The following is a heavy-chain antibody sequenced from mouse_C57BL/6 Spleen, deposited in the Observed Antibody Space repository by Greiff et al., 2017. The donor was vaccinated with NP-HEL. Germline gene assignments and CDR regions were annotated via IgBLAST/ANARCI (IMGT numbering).Heavy chain of an antibody. J-gene: IGHJ1*03. CDR2: INPNNGGT. Sequence: VQLQQSGPELVKPGASVKISCKASGYTFTDYYMNWVKQSHGKSLEWIGDINPNNGGTTYNQKFKGKATLTVDKSSSTAYMELRSLTSEDSAVYYCAAHYYGSSYPGYFDVWGTGTTVTVSS. CDR1: GYTFTDYY. CDR3: AAHYYGSSYPGYFDV. V-gene: IGHV1-26*01. D-gene: IGHD1-1*01.